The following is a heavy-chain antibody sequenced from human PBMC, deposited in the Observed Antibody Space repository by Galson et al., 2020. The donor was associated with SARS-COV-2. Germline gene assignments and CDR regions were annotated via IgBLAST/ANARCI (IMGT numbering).Heavy chain of an antibody. V-gene: IGHV1-24*01. J-gene: IGHJ5*02. CDR1: GYTLTELS. CDR2: FDPEDGET. CDR3: ATSTLWFGESGGWFDP. Sequence: ASVKVSCKVSGYTLTELSMHWVRQAPGKGLEWMGGFDPEDGETIYAQKFQGRVTMTEDTSTDTAYMELSSLRSEDTAVYYCATSTLWFGESGGWFDPWGQGTLVTVSS. D-gene: IGHD3-10*01.